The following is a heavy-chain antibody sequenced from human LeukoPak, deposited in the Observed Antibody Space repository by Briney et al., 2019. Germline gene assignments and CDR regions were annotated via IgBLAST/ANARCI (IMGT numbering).Heavy chain of an antibody. V-gene: IGHV3-11*01. Sequence: PGGSLRLSCAASGFTVSSNYMSWVRQAPGKGLEWVSFISTSGNTMYYADSAKGRFTISRDNAKNSLYLQMNSLRAEDTAVYYCAASSGWFDYWGQGTLVTVSS. D-gene: IGHD6-19*01. CDR1: GFTVSSNY. CDR2: ISTSGNTM. J-gene: IGHJ4*02. CDR3: AASSGWFDY.